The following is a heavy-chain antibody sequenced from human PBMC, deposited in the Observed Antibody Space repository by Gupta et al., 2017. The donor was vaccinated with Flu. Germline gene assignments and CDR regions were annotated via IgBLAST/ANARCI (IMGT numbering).Heavy chain of an antibody. CDR3: VRDGRDSIGPWLD. V-gene: IGHV3-74*01. D-gene: IGHD3-22*01. J-gene: IGHJ4*02. CDR2: IDQAGGSA. CDR1: GFIFTHDW. Sequence: EVQLVESGGGLVQPGGSLRLSCAASGFIFTHDWMHWVRQAPGKGLLWVSRIDQAGGSAVYADSVKGRFTISRDNARNTLYLHMSSLRVEDTAVYFCVRDGRDSIGPWLDWGQGTLVTVSS.